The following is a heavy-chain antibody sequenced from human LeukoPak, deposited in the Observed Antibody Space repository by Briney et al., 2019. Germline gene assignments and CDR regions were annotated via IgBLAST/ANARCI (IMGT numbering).Heavy chain of an antibody. CDR2: INHSGST. D-gene: IGHD2-2*02. J-gene: IGHJ6*02. CDR3: ASRARGYCSSTSCYIKPYYYGMDV. Sequence: PSETLSLTCAVYGGSFSGYYWSWIRQPPGKGLEWIGEINHSGSTNYNPSLKSRVTISVDTSKNQFSLKLSSVTDADTAVYYCASRARGYCSSTSCYIKPYYYGMDVWGQGTTVTVSS. CDR1: GGSFSGYY. V-gene: IGHV4-34*01.